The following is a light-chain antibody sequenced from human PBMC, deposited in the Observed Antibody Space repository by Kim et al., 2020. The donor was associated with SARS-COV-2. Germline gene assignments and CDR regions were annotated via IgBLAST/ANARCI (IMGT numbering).Light chain of an antibody. J-gene: IGKJ2*01. Sequence: SVSPGERVNLSCRASQSIYNNVAWYQQKPGQAPRLLIYDASTRATGVPARFSGSGSGTEFTLTISSLQSGDFAVYYCQQYNKWPYTFGQGTKLEI. CDR2: DAS. CDR3: QQYNKWPYT. V-gene: IGKV3-15*01. CDR1: QSIYNN.